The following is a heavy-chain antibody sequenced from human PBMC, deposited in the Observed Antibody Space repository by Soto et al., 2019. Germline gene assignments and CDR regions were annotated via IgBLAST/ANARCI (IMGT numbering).Heavy chain of an antibody. CDR1: GYTFTSYG. D-gene: IGHD5-12*01. CDR2: ISAYNGNT. CDR3: ARVGYIGYDLDYYYYVMDV. J-gene: IGHJ6*02. Sequence: GASVKVSCKASGYTFTSYGISWVRQAPGQGLEWMGWISAYNGNTNYAQKLQGRVTMTTDTSTSTAYMELRSLRSDDTAVYYCARVGYIGYDLDYYYYVMDVWGQGTTVTVSS. V-gene: IGHV1-18*01.